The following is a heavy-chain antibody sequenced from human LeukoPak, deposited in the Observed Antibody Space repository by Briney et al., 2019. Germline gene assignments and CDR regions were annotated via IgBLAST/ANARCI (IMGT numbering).Heavy chain of an antibody. CDR2: IKSKTDGGTT. CDR1: GIAFSKDW. J-gene: IGHJ3*02. V-gene: IGHV3-15*01. Sequence: GGSLRLSCAASGIAFSKDWMNWVRQAPGRGLEWVGRIKSKTDGGTTDYAAPVKGRFTISRDDSKNTLYLQMDSPKTEDTAVYYCTNFNDRDAFDIWGQGTMVTVSS. CDR3: TNFNDRDAFDI. D-gene: IGHD3-22*01.